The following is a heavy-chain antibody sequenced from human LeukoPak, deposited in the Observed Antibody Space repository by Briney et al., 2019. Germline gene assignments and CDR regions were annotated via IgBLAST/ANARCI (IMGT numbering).Heavy chain of an antibody. CDR2: IDPSDSYT. V-gene: IGHV5-10-1*01. Sequence: GESLRISCKGSGYSFTSYWISWVRQMPGKGLEWMGRIDPSDSYTSYSPPFQGHVTISADKSISTAYVQWSSLKASDTAMYYCARHDPIAAALLDYWGQGTLVTVSS. CDR1: GYSFTSYW. J-gene: IGHJ4*02. D-gene: IGHD6-13*01. CDR3: ARHDPIAAALLDY.